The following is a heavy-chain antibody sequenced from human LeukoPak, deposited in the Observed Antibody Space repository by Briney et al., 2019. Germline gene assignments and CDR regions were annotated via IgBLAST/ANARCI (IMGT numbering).Heavy chain of an antibody. CDR2: IYYSGCT. CDR1: GGSISSYY. D-gene: IGHD5-18*01. Sequence: SETLSLTCTVSGGSISSYYWSWIRQPPGKGLEWIGYIYYSGCTNYNPSLKSRVTISVDTSKNQFSLKLSSVTAADTAVYYCARVGYSYGCDYWGQGTLVTVSS. V-gene: IGHV4-59*01. J-gene: IGHJ4*02. CDR3: ARVGYSYGCDY.